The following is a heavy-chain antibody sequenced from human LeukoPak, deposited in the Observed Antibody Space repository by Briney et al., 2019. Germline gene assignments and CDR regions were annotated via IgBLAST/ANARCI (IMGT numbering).Heavy chain of an antibody. Sequence: ASVKVSCKASGYTFTSYDINWVRQATGQGVEWMGWMNPNSGNTGYAQKFQGRVTMTRNTSISTAYMELSSLRSEDTAVYYCARGKNMVRGVIMGYWGQGTLVTVSS. CDR3: ARGKNMVRGVIMGY. V-gene: IGHV1-8*01. CDR2: MNPNSGNT. D-gene: IGHD3-10*01. CDR1: GYTFTSYD. J-gene: IGHJ4*02.